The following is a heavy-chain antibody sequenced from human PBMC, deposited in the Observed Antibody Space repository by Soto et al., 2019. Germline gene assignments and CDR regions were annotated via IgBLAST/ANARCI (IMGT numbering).Heavy chain of an antibody. Sequence: PGGSLRLSCAASGLTFSSYSMNWVRQAPGKGLEWVSYISSSSSTIYYADSVKGRFTISRDNAKNSLYLQMNSLRDEDTAVYYCARAKPFRAAQGPYYFDYWGQGTLVTVSS. CDR2: ISSSSSTI. V-gene: IGHV3-48*02. D-gene: IGHD6-6*01. J-gene: IGHJ4*02. CDR3: ARAKPFRAAQGPYYFDY. CDR1: GLTFSSYS.